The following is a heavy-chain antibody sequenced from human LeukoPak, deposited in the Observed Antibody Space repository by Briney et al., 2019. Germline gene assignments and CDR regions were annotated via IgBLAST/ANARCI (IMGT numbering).Heavy chain of an antibody. D-gene: IGHD4-11*01. CDR3: ARKIRDLTTVTTSPNWFDP. CDR2: IYYSGST. J-gene: IGHJ5*02. Sequence: PSETLSLTCTVSGGSISGYYWSWIRQPPGKGLEWIGSIYYSGSTYYNPSLKSRVTISVDTSKNQFSLKLSSVTAADTAVYYCARKIRDLTTVTTSPNWFDPWGQGTLVTVSS. V-gene: IGHV4-59*05. CDR1: GGSISGYY.